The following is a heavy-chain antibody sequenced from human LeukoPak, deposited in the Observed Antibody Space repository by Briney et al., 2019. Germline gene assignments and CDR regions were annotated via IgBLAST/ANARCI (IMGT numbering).Heavy chain of an antibody. CDR2: IYSSGKT. J-gene: IGHJ3*02. V-gene: IGHV4-4*07. CDR3: ARTTGYCSGGSCYETGDAFDI. CDR1: GGSINNYY. Sequence: SETLSLTCTVSGGSINNYYWTWIRQPAGKGLEWIGRIYSSGKTNYNPSLKSRVTISVDTSKNQFSLKLSSVTAADTAVYYCARTTGYCSGGSCYETGDAFDIWGQGTMVTVSS. D-gene: IGHD2-15*01.